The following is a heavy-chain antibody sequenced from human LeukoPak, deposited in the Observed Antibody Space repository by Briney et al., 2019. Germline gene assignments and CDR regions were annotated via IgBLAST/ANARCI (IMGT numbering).Heavy chain of an antibody. D-gene: IGHD3-22*01. J-gene: IGHJ6*03. CDR2: INSNSGGT. CDR3: AKDLQSSYDYDTSGYYFVGYFFYMDV. Sequence: ASVKVSCKASGYTFSDYHIHWLRQAPGQGLEWLGWINSNSGGTPYAQKFPGRVTMTRDPSITTAYMELSRLQSDDTAVYYCAKDLQSSYDYDTSGYYFVGYFFYMDVWGKGTTVTVSS. CDR1: GYTFSDYH. V-gene: IGHV1-2*02.